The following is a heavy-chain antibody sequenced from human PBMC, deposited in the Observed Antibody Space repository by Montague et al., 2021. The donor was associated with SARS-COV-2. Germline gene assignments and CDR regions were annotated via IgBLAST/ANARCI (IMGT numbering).Heavy chain of an antibody. J-gene: IGHJ4*02. Sequence: SETLSLTCTVSGCSISSFYWSWFRQPPGKGLEWIGYISYSGSTNYNPSLTSRVTMPVDTSKNQFSLKVNSVTAADTAVCYCARHYSATLPAVYWGQGTLVTVSS. CDR2: ISYSGST. V-gene: IGHV4-59*08. CDR1: GCSISSFY. D-gene: IGHD2-15*01. CDR3: ARHYSATLPAVY.